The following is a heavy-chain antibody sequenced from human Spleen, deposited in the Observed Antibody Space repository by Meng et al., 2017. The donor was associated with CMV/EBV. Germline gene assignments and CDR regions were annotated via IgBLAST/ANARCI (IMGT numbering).Heavy chain of an antibody. D-gene: IGHD3-3*01. V-gene: IGHV3-11*01. CDR2: ISSSGSTI. CDR3: ARGWHYLVTIFGVVRGDY. CDR1: GFTFSDYY. Sequence: GGSLRLSCAASGFTFSDYYMSWIRQAPGKGLEWVSYISSSGSTIYYADSVKGRFTISRDNAKNSLYLQMNSLRAEDTAVYYCARGWHYLVTIFGVVRGDYWGQGTLVTVSS. J-gene: IGHJ4*02.